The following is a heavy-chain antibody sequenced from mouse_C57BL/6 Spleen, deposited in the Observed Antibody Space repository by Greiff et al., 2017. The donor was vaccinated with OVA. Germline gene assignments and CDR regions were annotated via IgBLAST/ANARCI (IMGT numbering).Heavy chain of an antibody. V-gene: IGHV1-82*01. D-gene: IGHD4-1*01. CDR2: IYPGDGDT. CDR3: ARNWSLDY. CDR1: GYAFSSSW. J-gene: IGHJ2*01. Sequence: VKLQESGPELVKPGASVKISCKASGYAFSSSWINWVKQRPGKGLEWIGRIYPGDGDTNYNGKFKGKATLTADKSSSTAYMQLSSLTSEDSAVYFCARNWSLDYWGQGTTLTVSS.